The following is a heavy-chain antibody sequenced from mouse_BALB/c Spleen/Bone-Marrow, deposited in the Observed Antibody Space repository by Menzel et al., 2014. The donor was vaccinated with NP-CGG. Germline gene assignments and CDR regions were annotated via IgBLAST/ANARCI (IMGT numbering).Heavy chain of an antibody. V-gene: IGHV1S137*01. CDR2: ISTYYGDA. J-gene: IGHJ4*01. D-gene: IGHD2-14*01. CDR3: ARSGRYGAYYSMDD. Sequence: VQLQQSGAELVRPGVSVKISCKGSGYTFTDYAMHWVKQSHAKSLEWIGVISTYYGDASYNQKFKGKATMTVDKSSSTAYMELARLTSEDSAIYYCARSGRYGAYYSMDDWGQGTSVTVSS. CDR1: GYTFTDYA.